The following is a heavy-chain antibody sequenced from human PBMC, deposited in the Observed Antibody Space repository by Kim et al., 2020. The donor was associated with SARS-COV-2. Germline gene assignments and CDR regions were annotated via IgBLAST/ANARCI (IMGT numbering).Heavy chain of an antibody. D-gene: IGHD3-10*01. J-gene: IGHJ5*02. CDR2: IYYSGST. CDR1: GGSISSSSYY. V-gene: IGHV4-39*01. CDR3: ARHVWFGDREDWFDP. Sequence: SETLSLTCTVSGGSISSSSYYWGWIRQPPGKGLEWIGSIYYSGSTYYNPSLKSRVTISVDTSKNQFSLKLSSVTAADTAVYYCARHVWFGDREDWFDPWGQGTLVTVSS.